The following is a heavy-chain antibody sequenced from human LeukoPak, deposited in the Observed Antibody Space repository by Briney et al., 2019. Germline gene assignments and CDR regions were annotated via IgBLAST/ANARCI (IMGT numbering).Heavy chain of an antibody. J-gene: IGHJ4*02. D-gene: IGHD3-10*01. CDR1: GFTFNTYT. V-gene: IGHV3-21*06. Sequence: GGSLRLSCAASGFTFNTYTMNWVRQAPGKGLEWVSSITGSGTSNFYADSVRGRFTISRDNANNSLYLQMNSLRAEDTAVYYCARDTYYGSGSLFWGQGTLVTVSS. CDR2: ITGSGTSN. CDR3: ARDTYYGSGSLF.